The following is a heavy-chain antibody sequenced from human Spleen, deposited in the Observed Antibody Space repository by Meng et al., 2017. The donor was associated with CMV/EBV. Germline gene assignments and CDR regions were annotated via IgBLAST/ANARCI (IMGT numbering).Heavy chain of an antibody. J-gene: IGHJ3*02. CDR2: INPKSGDT. V-gene: IGHV1-2*02. CDR3: ARDSDGGNSPANAFDI. D-gene: IGHD4-23*01. Sequence: GYTFTGYYMNWVRQAPGQGLEWMGWINPKSGDTNYAQNFQDRVTMTRDTSISTAYMELSRLRSDDTAVYYCARDSDGGNSPANAFDIWGQGTMVTVSS. CDR1: GYTFTGYY.